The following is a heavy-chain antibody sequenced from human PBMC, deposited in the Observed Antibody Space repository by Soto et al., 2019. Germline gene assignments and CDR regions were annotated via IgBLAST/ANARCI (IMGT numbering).Heavy chain of an antibody. D-gene: IGHD3-3*01. J-gene: IGHJ4*02. Sequence: ASVKVSCKASGYTFTGYYMHWVRQAPGQGLKWMGWINPNSGGTNYAQKFQGWVTMTRDTSISTAYMELSRLRSDDTAVYYCARGDIRFPLAIDYWGQGTLVTVSS. CDR3: ARGDIRFPLAIDY. CDR2: INPNSGGT. CDR1: GYTFTGYY. V-gene: IGHV1-2*04.